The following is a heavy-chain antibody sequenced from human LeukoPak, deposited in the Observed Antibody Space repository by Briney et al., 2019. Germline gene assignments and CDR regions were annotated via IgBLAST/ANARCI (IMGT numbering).Heavy chain of an antibody. CDR2: IFHSGST. D-gene: IGHD5-12*01. V-gene: IGHV4-39*07. CDR1: GDSIFSTTYY. J-gene: IGHJ4*02. Sequence: SETLSLTCTVSGDSIFSTTYYWGWIRQPPGKGLEWIGSIFHSGSTNYNPSLKSRVTISVDTSKNQFSLKLSSVTAADTAVYYCARGGDSGYDYLDYWGQGTLVTVSS. CDR3: ARGGDSGYDYLDY.